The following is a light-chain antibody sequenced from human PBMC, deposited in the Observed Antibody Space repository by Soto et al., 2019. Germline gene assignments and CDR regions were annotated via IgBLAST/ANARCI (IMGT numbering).Light chain of an antibody. V-gene: IGLV2-14*01. CDR3: SSSTSSSTPPWV. Sequence: QSVLTQPASVSGSPGQSITISCTGTSSDVGGYNYVSWYQQHPGKAPKLMIYDVSNRPSGVSNRFSGSKSGNTASLTISGLQAEDEADYYCSSSTSSSTPPWVFGGGTKVTVL. CDR1: SSDVGGYNY. CDR2: DVS. J-gene: IGLJ3*02.